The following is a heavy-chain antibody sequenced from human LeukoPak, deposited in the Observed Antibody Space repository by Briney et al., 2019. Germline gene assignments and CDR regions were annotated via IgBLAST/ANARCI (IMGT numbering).Heavy chain of an antibody. J-gene: IGHJ6*02. Sequence: QSGGSLRLSCAASGFTFSRYAMTWVRQAPGEGMEWVAVVSYDGSNKNYADSVKGRFTISRDNSKNTLYLQLNSLRVEDTAVYYCAKDRRMISSYYGMDVWGQGTTVTVSS. CDR1: GFTFSRYA. D-gene: IGHD3-16*01. CDR3: AKDRRMISSYYGMDV. V-gene: IGHV3-30*18. CDR2: VSYDGSNK.